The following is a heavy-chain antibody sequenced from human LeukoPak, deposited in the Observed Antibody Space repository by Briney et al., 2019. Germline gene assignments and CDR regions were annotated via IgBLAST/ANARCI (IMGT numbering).Heavy chain of an antibody. D-gene: IGHD3-10*01. CDR2: ISAHNGNT. CDR1: GYSFISYG. V-gene: IGHV1-18*01. J-gene: IGHJ4*02. CDR3: ARDLGNYFHF. Sequence: GASVKVSCKASGYSFISYGISWVRQAPGQGLEWMGWISAHNGNTKYAQEVQGRATMTTDTPTSTAYMEMRILRSDDTAVYYCARDLGNYFHFWGQGTLVTVSS.